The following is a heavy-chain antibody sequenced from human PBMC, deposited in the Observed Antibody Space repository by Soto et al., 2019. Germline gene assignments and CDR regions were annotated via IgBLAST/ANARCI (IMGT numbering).Heavy chain of an antibody. CDR2: IYYSGST. Sequence: SETLSLTCTVSGGSISSYYWSWIRQPPGKGLEWIGYIYYSGSTNYNPSLKSRVTISVDTSKNQFSLKLSSVTAADTAVYYCAREGLYSSGWYSSHYYGMDVWGQGTTVTVSS. CDR3: AREGLYSSGWYSSHYYGMDV. J-gene: IGHJ6*02. V-gene: IGHV4-59*01. CDR1: GGSISSYY. D-gene: IGHD6-19*01.